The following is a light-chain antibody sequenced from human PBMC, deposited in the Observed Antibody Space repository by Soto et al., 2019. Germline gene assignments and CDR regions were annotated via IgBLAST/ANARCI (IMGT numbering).Light chain of an antibody. CDR2: GAS. Sequence: EIVLTQSPGTLSLSPGERARLSCRASQSVSSSYLAWYQHKPGQAPRLLISGASSRATGIPDRFSGSESGTDFTLTISRLEPEDFAVYYCQQYGSSITFGQGTRLEIK. CDR1: QSVSSSY. J-gene: IGKJ5*01. CDR3: QQYGSSIT. V-gene: IGKV3-20*01.